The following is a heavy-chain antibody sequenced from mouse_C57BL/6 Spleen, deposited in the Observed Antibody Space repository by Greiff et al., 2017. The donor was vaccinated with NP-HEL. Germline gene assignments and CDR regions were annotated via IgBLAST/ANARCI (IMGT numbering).Heavy chain of an antibody. D-gene: IGHD1-1*01. J-gene: IGHJ2*01. CDR2: ISDGGSYT. CDR3: ARDRTTVVDYFDY. CDR1: GFTFSSYA. V-gene: IGHV5-4*01. Sequence: DVQLVESGGGLVKPGGSLKLSCAASGFTFSSYAMSWVRQTPEKRLEWVATISDGGSYTYYPDNVKGRFTISRDNAKNNLYLQMSHLKSEDTAMYYCARDRTTVVDYFDYWGQGTTLTVSS.